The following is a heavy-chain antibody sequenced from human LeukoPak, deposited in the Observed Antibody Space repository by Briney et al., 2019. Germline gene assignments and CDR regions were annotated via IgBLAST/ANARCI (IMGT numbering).Heavy chain of an antibody. CDR1: GFTLSSYG. Sequence: GGSLRLSCEASGFTLSSYGMLCVRQAPGMGPEWVSVISHDGTVTHYADSVKGRFTISRDSSTNTLYLRMDSLRTEDTAVYYCAKEGSQYASSWFDYWGQGTLVTVSS. D-gene: IGHD6-13*01. V-gene: IGHV3-30*18. CDR3: AKEGSQYASSWFDY. CDR2: ISHDGTVT. J-gene: IGHJ4*02.